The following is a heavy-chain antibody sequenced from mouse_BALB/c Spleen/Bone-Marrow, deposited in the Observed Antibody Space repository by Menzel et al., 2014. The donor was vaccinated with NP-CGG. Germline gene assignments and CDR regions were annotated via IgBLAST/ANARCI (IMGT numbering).Heavy chain of an antibody. Sequence: EVQLQQSGPELVKPGASVKMSCKASGYTFSAYVMHWGQQKPGQGLEGIGYINPYNDGTKYNEKFKGKATLTSDKSSSTAYTELSSLTSEDSAVYYCAREGGLRRGDYYAMDYWGQGTSVTVSS. J-gene: IGHJ4*01. CDR3: AREGGLRRGDYYAMDY. D-gene: IGHD2-4*01. V-gene: IGHV1-14*01. CDR2: INPYNDGT. CDR1: GYTFSAYV.